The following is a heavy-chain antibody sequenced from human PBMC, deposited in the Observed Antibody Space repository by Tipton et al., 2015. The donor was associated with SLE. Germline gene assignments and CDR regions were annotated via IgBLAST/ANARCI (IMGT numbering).Heavy chain of an antibody. V-gene: IGHV4-34*01. D-gene: IGHD2-15*01. CDR1: GGSFSVYY. J-gene: IGHJ5*02. CDR3: ATEGGNWFDP. CDR2: INHSGST. Sequence: LRLSCAVSGGSFSVYYWSWIRQSPGKGLEWIGDINHSGSTNYNPSLKTRITLSADTSKNQVSLRLTSVTAADTAVYYCATEGGNWFDPWGQGILVTVSS.